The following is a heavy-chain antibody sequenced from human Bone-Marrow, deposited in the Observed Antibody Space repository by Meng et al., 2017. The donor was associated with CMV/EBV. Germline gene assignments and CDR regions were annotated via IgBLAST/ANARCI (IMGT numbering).Heavy chain of an antibody. J-gene: IGHJ6*02. V-gene: IGHV5-51*01. D-gene: IGHD2-2*01. CDR3: ARSQGLPAASHYYYYYYGMDV. CDR1: GYSFTSYW. CDR2: IYPGVSDT. Sequence: GESLKISCKGSGYSFTSYWIGWVRQMPGKGLEWMGIIYPGVSDTRYSPSFQGQVTISADKSISTAYLQWSSLKASDTAMYYCARSQGLPAASHYYYYYYGMDVWGQGTTVTVSS.